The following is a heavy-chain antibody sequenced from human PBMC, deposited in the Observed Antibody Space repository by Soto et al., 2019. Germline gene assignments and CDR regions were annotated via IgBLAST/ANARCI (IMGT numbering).Heavy chain of an antibody. CDR2: MNPNSGNT. CDR3: ARVSQQWPFFAP. CDR1: GYTFTSYD. D-gene: IGHD6-19*01. J-gene: IGHJ5*02. V-gene: IGHV1-8*01. Sequence: GASVKVSCKASGYTFTSYDINWVRQATGQGLEWMGWMNPNSGNTGYAQKFQGRVTMTRNTSISTAYMELSSLRSEDTAVYYCARVSQQWPFFAPWGQGTLVTVSS.